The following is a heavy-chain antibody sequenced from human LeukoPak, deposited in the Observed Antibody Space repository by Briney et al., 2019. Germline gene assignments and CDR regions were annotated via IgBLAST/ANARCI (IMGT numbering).Heavy chain of an antibody. CDR1: GYTFTSYY. V-gene: IGHV1-46*01. CDR2: INPSGGST. D-gene: IGHD2-2*01. Sequence: ASVKVSCKASGYTFTSYYMHWVRQAPGQGLEWMGIINPSGGSTSYAQKFQGRVTMTRDTSTSTVYMELSSLRSEDTAVYYCARGLCSSTSCLSYFDYWGQGTLVTVSS. CDR3: ARGLCSSTSCLSYFDY. J-gene: IGHJ4*02.